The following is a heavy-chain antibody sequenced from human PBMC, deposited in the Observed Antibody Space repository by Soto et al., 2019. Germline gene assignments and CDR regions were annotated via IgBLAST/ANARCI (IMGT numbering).Heavy chain of an antibody. V-gene: IGHV4-39*01. CDR2: IFYSGGT. CDR1: GGSISGSNYY. J-gene: IGHJ4*02. CDR3: ARRVVGAIKGFDY. D-gene: IGHD1-26*01. Sequence: QLQLQESGPGLVKPSETLSLTCTVSGGSISGSNYYWGWIRQAPGKGLEWIGNIFYSGGTYYNPSLKSRVAVSVETSKNQCSLKLGSVTAADTAVYYCARRVVGAIKGFDYWGQGTLVTVSS.